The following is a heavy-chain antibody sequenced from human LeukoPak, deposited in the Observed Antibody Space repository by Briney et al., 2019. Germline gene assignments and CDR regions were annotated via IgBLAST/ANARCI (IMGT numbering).Heavy chain of an antibody. D-gene: IGHD3-9*01. CDR3: ARGHYDVLAASYKWTPDY. J-gene: IGHJ4*02. CDR1: GFTFNTFN. Sequence: GGSLRLSCAASGFTFNTFNMNWVRQAPGKGLQWVSSITSGGDYIYYAGSVKGRFTTSRDNAKNSLSLQLNSLRVEDTAVYYCARGHYDVLAASYKWTPDYWGQGTLVTVSS. CDR2: ITSGGDYI. V-gene: IGHV3-21*01.